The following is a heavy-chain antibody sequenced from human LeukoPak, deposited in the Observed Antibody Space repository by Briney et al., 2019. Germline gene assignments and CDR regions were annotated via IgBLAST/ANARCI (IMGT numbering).Heavy chain of an antibody. CDR1: GFTFSSYS. D-gene: IGHD3-16*01. Sequence: GGSLRLSCAASGFTFSSYSMNWVRQAPGKGLEWVLSISSSSSYIYYADSVKGRFTISRDNAKNSLYLQMNSLRAEDTAVYYCARGGPHDPHDYWGQGTLVTVSS. V-gene: IGHV3-21*01. J-gene: IGHJ4*02. CDR2: ISSSSSYI. CDR3: ARGGPHDPHDY.